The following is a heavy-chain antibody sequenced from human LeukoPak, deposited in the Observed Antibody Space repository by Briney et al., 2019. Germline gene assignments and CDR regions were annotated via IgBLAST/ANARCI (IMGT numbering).Heavy chain of an antibody. CDR1: GGSMNNYY. CDR3: ARGADESSSSDYFDY. J-gene: IGHJ4*02. D-gene: IGHD6-6*01. CDR2: IYYSRST. Sequence: SETLSLTCTVSGGSMNNYYWTWIRQPPGKGLEWIGYIYYSRSTNYNPPLKSRVTISVDTSKNQFSLELSSVTAADSAVYYCARGADESSSSDYFDYWGQGTLVTVSS. V-gene: IGHV4-59*08.